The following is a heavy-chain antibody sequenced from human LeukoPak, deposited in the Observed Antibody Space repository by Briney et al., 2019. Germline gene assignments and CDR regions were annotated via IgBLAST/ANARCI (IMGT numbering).Heavy chain of an antibody. D-gene: IGHD5-12*01. J-gene: IGHJ4*02. CDR1: GGSISTYY. CDR2: IYYTGST. CDR3: ARAPRRDGYKLFDY. Sequence: SETLSLTCAVSGGSISTYYWNWIRQPPGKGLEWIGYIYYTGSTIYNPSLKSRVTISVDTSKNQFSLKLSSVTAADTAVYYCARAPRRDGYKLFDYWGQGTLVTVSS. V-gene: IGHV4-59*01.